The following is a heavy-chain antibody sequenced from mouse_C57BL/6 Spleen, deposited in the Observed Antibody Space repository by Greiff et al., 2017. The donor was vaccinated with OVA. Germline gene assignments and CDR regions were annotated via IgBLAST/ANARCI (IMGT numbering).Heavy chain of an antibody. CDR3: AAYGSSSDY. J-gene: IGHJ2*01. CDR2: IDPSDSYT. CDR1: GYTFTSYW. V-gene: IGHV1-50*01. D-gene: IGHD1-1*01. Sequence: VQLQQPGAELVKPGASVKLSCKASGYTFTSYWMQWVKQRPGQGLEWIGEIDPSDSYTNYNQKFKGKATLTVDTSSSTAYMQLSSLTSEDSAVYYCAAYGSSSDYWGQGTTLTVSS.